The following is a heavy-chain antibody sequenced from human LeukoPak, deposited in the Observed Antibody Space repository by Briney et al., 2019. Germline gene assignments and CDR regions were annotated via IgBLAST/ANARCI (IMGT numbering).Heavy chain of an antibody. V-gene: IGHV4-59*01. D-gene: IGHD4/OR15-4a*01. Sequence: PSETLSLTCTVSGGSISSYYWNWIRQPPGKGLEGIGYIYYSGSTNYNPSLKSRVTISVDTSKNHFSLKLSSVTAADTAVYYCARAQCDWGRGANCDIEGNNYFDYWGQGTLVTVSS. CDR1: GGSISSYY. CDR3: ARAQCDWGRGANCDIEGNNYFDY. CDR2: IYYSGST. J-gene: IGHJ4*02.